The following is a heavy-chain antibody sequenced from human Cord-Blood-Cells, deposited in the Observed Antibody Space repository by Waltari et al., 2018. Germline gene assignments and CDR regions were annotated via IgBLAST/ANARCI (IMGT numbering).Heavy chain of an antibody. CDR2: INPNSGGK. V-gene: IGHV1-2*04. Sequence: QVQLVQSGAEVKKPGASVKVSCKASGYTFTGYYMHWVRQAPGQGLEWMGWINPNSGGKNYAQKFQGWVTMTRDTSISTAYMGLSRLRSDDTAVYYCARGRYCSSTSCYYNWFDPWGQGTLVTVSS. CDR3: ARGRYCSSTSCYYNWFDP. J-gene: IGHJ5*02. D-gene: IGHD2-2*01. CDR1: GYTFTGYY.